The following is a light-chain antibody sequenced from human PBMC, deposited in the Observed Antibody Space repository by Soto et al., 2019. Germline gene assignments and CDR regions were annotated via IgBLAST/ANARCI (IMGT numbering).Light chain of an antibody. Sequence: LTQPPSASGTPGQRVTISCSGSSSNIGSNYVYWYQQLPGTAPKLLIYRNNQRPSGVPDRFSGSKSGTSASLAISGLRSEDEADYYCAAWDDSLSGPHYVFGTGTKVTVL. CDR1: SSNIGSNY. CDR2: RNN. J-gene: IGLJ1*01. CDR3: AAWDDSLSGPHYV. V-gene: IGLV1-47*01.